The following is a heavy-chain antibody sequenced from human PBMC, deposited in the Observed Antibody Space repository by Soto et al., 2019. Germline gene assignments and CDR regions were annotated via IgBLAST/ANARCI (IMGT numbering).Heavy chain of an antibody. CDR1: GYTFTSYA. D-gene: IGHD2-21*02. CDR2: INAGNGNT. J-gene: IGHJ4*02. V-gene: IGHV1-3*01. CDR3: ARSIGVVTALDD. Sequence: GASVKVSCKASGYTFTSYAMHWVRQAPGQRLEWMGWINAGNGNTKYSQKFQGRVTITRDTSASTAYMGLSGLRSEDTAVYYCARSIGVVTALDDSGQGTLVTVSS.